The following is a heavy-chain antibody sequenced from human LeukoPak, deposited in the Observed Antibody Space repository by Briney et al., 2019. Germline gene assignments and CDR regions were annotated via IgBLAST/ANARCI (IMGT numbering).Heavy chain of an antibody. Sequence: GGSLRLSCAASGFTFSSYWMLWVRQIPGKGLLWVSRIKNDGSTTTYADSVKGRFTISRDNAKNMLYLQMNSLRPEDTAVYYCAREGAAMDPRYFDHWGQGTLVTVSS. J-gene: IGHJ4*02. CDR2: IKNDGSTT. V-gene: IGHV3-74*01. CDR3: AREGAAMDPRYFDH. CDR1: GFTFSSYW. D-gene: IGHD5-18*01.